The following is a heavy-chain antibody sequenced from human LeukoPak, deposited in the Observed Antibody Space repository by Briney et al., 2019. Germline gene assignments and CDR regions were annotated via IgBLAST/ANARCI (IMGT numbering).Heavy chain of an antibody. D-gene: IGHD3-22*01. CDR2: ISWNSGSI. J-gene: IGHJ4*02. Sequence: QAGGSLRLSCAASAFTFDAYAMHRVRQAPGKGLEWVSGISWNSGSIGYADSVKGRFTISRDNAERFLYLQMNSLRAENTALYYCAKDGNPMDRSGYYRVDYYFDYWGQGTPVTVSS. CDR3: AKDGNPMDRSGYYRVDYYFDY. V-gene: IGHV3-9*01. CDR1: AFTFDAYA.